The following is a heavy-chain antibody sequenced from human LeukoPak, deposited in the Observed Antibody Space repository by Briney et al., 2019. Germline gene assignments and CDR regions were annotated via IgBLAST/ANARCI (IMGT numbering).Heavy chain of an antibody. CDR3: ARAGRHSSSWSDLSSNWFDP. CDR2: INPSGGST. Sequence: ASVKVSCKASGYTFTSYYMHWVRQAPGQGLEWMGIINPSGGSTSYAQKFQGRVTMTRDMSTSTVYMELSGLRSEDTAVYYCARAGRHSSSWSDLSSNWFDPWGQGTLVTVSS. J-gene: IGHJ5*02. V-gene: IGHV1-46*01. D-gene: IGHD6-13*01. CDR1: GYTFTSYY.